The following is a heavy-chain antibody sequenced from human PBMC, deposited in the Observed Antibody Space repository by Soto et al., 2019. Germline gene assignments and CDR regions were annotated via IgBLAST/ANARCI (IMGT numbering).Heavy chain of an antibody. V-gene: IGHV1-46*01. D-gene: IGHD6-19*01. CDR1: GYTFTSYY. CDR3: ARGIRRRIAVAWFTLNWFDS. Sequence: ASVKVSCKASGYTFTSYYMHWVRQAPGQGLEWMGIINPSGGSTSYAQKFQGRVTMTRDTSTSTVYMELSSPRSEDTAVYYCARGIRRRIAVAWFTLNWFDSWGNGTLVT. J-gene: IGHJ5*01. CDR2: INPSGGST.